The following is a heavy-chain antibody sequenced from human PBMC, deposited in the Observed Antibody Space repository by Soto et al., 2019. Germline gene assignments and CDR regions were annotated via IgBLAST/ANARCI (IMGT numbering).Heavy chain of an antibody. V-gene: IGHV4-30-4*01. Sequence: PSETLSLTCTVSGGSISSGDYYWSWIRQPPGKGLEWIGYTYYSGSTYYNPSLKSRVTISVDTSKNQFSLKLSSVTAADTAVYYCARDLRYYKNGMDVWGQGTTVTVSS. CDR3: ARDLRYYKNGMDV. J-gene: IGHJ6*02. CDR2: TYYSGST. D-gene: IGHD5-12*01. CDR1: GGSISSGDYY.